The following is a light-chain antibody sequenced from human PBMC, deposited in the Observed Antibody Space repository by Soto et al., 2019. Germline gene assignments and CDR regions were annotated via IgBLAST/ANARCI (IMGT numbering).Light chain of an antibody. J-gene: IGKJ5*01. CDR1: QGLTSY. CDR2: AAS. V-gene: IGKV1-9*01. Sequence: DIQLTQSPSFLSASVGDRVTITCRASQGLTSYLAWYQQKPGKAPKLLIYAASTLQSGVPSRFSGSGSGTEFILTISSLQPEDFATYYCQHLNGYPITFGQGTRLEIK. CDR3: QHLNGYPIT.